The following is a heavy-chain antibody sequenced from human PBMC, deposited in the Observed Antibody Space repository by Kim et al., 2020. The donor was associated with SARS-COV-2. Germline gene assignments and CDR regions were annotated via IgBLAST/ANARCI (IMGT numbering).Heavy chain of an antibody. Sequence: YYADSVKCRFTISGDNSKNTLYLQMSSLRAEDTAVYYCARDRGIAVAGRDYWGQGTLVTVSS. D-gene: IGHD6-19*01. V-gene: IGHV3-33*01. J-gene: IGHJ4*02. CDR3: ARDRGIAVAGRDY.